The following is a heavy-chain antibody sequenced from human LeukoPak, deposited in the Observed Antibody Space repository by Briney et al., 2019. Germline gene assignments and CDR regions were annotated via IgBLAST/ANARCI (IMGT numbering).Heavy chain of an antibody. J-gene: IGHJ4*02. CDR1: GFTVSSNS. CDR3: AREILAPGKTHDY. V-gene: IGHV3-7*01. Sequence: GGSLRLSCTVSGFTVSSNSMSWVRQAPGKGLEWVANIKQDGSEKYYVDSVKGRFTISRDNAKNSLYLQMNSLRAEDTAVYYCAREILAPGKTHDYWGQGTLVTVAS. CDR2: IKQDGSEK.